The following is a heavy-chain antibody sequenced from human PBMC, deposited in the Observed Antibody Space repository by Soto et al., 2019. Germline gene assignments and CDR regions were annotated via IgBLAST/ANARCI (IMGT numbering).Heavy chain of an antibody. J-gene: IGHJ4*02. D-gene: IGHD3-22*01. CDR2: VYYDGRT. Sequence: QVQLPESGPGLAKPSETLSLNCNVSGAFISRGGYYWSWIRQLPGKGLEWIGYVYYDGRTYYNPSLQSRLTMSVDTSENQFSLKLSSLTAADTAVYFCARGNHVFDSSGLDFDYWGQGMLVTVSS. CDR3: ARGNHVFDSSGLDFDY. V-gene: IGHV4-31*03. CDR1: GAFISRGGYY.